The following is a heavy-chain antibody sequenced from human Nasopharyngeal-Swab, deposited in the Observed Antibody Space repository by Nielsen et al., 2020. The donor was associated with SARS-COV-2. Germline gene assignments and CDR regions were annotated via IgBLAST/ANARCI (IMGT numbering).Heavy chain of an antibody. D-gene: IGHD1-26*01. CDR2: IKKDGSEK. V-gene: IGHV3-7*01. J-gene: IGHJ3*02. Sequence: VRQAPGKGLEWVANIKKDGSEKYYVDSVKGRFTISRDNTKNSVYLQMNGLRAEDTAVYYCVRMGDYTWNGFDIWGQGTMVTVSS. CDR3: VRMGDYTWNGFDI.